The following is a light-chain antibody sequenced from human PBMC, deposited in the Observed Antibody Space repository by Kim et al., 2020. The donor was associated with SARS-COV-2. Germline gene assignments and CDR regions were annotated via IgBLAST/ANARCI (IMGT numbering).Light chain of an antibody. V-gene: IGKV4-1*01. Sequence: DIVMTQSPDSLAVSLGERATINCKSSQTILYKSNNENYLAWYQRKPGQPPELLIYWASTRESGVPDRFSGSGSGTDFTLTISSLQAEDVAVYYCQQYYDAPYTFGQGTKLEI. CDR3: QQYYDAPYT. J-gene: IGKJ2*01. CDR1: QTILYKSNNENY. CDR2: WAS.